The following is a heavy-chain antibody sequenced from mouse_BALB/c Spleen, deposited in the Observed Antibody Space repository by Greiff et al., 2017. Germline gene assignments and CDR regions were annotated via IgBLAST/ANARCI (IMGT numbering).Heavy chain of an antibody. D-gene: IGHD2-4*01. V-gene: IGHV5-17*02. CDR2: ISSGSSTI. CDR1: GFTFSSFG. CDR3: ASSMITTWYFDV. J-gene: IGHJ1*01. Sequence: EVKVVESGGGLVQPGGSRKLSCAASGFTFSSFGMHWVRQAPEKGLEWVAYISSGSSTIYYADTVKGRFTISRDNPKNTLFLQMTSLRSEDTAMYYCASSMITTWYFDVWGAGTTVTVSS.